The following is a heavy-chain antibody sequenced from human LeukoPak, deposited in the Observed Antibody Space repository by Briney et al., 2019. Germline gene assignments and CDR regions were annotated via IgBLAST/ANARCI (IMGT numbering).Heavy chain of an antibody. CDR3: ARVSMVRGAY. V-gene: IGHV4-59*12. CDR1: GGSISSYY. J-gene: IGHJ4*02. Sequence: SETLSLTCTVSGGSISSYYWSWIRQPPGKGLEWIGYIYYSGSTNYNPSLKSRVTISVDRSKNQFSLKLSSVTAADTAVYYCARVSMVRGAYWGQGTLVTVSS. CDR2: IYYSGST. D-gene: IGHD3-10*01.